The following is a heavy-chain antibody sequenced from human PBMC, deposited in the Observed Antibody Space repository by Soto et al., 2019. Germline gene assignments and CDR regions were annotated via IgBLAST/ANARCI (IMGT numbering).Heavy chain of an antibody. Sequence: LSLTCTVSGGSISSYYWSWIRQPAGKGMEWIGRIHTTDGTNYNPSLKSRVTMSIDTSNNQFSLKLSSLTAADTAVYYCARALSSAAGLYFDFWGQGTLVTVSS. CDR1: GGSISSYY. D-gene: IGHD6-13*01. J-gene: IGHJ4*02. V-gene: IGHV4-4*07. CDR2: IHTTDGT. CDR3: ARALSSAAGLYFDF.